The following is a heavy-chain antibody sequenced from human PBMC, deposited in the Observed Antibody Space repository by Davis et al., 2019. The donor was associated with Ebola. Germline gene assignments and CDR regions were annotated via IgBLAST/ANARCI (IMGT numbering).Heavy chain of an antibody. D-gene: IGHD3-3*02. CDR3: ARRGGWSGAFLDY. Sequence: GESLKISCTGSGYTFTTYWIGWVRQVPGKGLEWMGIIYPGDSDTRYSPSFQGQVTISADKSISTAYLPWSSLKASDTAMYYCARRGGWSGAFLDYWGQGTLVTVSS. CDR2: IYPGDSDT. J-gene: IGHJ4*02. CDR1: GYTFTTYW. V-gene: IGHV5-51*01.